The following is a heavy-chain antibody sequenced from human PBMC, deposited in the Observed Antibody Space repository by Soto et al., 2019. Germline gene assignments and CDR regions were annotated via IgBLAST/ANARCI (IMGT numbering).Heavy chain of an antibody. CDR2: IYYSGST. V-gene: IGHV4-39*01. J-gene: IGHJ6*02. D-gene: IGHD1-7*01. Sequence: SETLSLTCTVSGGSISSSSYYWGWIRQPPGKGLEWIGSIYYSGSTYYNPSLKSRVTISVDTSKNQFSLKLSSVTAADTAVNYCARLGAGTTAYYYYGMDVWGQGTTVTVSS. CDR1: GGSISSSSYY. CDR3: ARLGAGTTAYYYYGMDV.